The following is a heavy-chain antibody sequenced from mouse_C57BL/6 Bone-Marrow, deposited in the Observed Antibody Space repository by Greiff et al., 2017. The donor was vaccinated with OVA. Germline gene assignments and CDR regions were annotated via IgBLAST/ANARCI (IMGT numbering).Heavy chain of an antibody. D-gene: IGHD1-1*01. CDR3: ARQGYGSSLFDY. CDR1: GFTFSDYY. J-gene: IGHJ2*01. V-gene: IGHV5-12*01. Sequence: EVKLMESGGGLVQPGGSLKLSCAASGFTFSDYYMYWVRQTPEQRLEWVAYISNGGGSTYYPDTVKGRFTISRDNAKNTLYLQMSRLKSEDTAMYYCARQGYGSSLFDYWGQGTTLTVSS. CDR2: ISNGGGST.